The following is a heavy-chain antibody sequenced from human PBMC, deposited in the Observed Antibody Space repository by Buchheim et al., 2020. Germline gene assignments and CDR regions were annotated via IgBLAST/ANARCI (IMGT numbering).Heavy chain of an antibody. CDR2: TNSDGSST. J-gene: IGHJ4*02. V-gene: IGHV3-74*03. D-gene: IGHD1-26*01. CDR3: ARGRGAEGRGFDY. CDR1: GFTFSSYW. Sequence: EVQVVESGGGLVQPGGSLRLSCAASGFTFSSYWMHWVRQAPGKGLVWVSRTNSDGSSTTYAGSVKGRFTISRDNAQNTLYLQMNSLRADDTAVYYCARGRGAEGRGFDYWGQGTL.